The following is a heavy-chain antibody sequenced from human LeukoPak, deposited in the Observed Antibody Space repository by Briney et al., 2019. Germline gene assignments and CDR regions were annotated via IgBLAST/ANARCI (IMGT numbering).Heavy chain of an antibody. J-gene: IGHJ3*02. CDR1: GFTFSSYA. CDR3: ARDGTEGNAFDI. CDR2: ISYDGSNE. V-gene: IGHV3-30-3*01. Sequence: GGSLRPSCAASGFTFSSYAMHWVRQAPGKGLEWVAVISYDGSNEYYADSVKGRFTISRDNSKNTLYLQMNSLRAEDTAVYYCARDGTEGNAFDIWGQGTMVTVSS. D-gene: IGHD3/OR15-3a*01.